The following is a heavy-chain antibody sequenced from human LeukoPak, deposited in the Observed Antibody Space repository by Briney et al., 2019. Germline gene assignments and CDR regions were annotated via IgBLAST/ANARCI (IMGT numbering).Heavy chain of an antibody. D-gene: IGHD5-18*01. V-gene: IGHV1-2*02. CDR1: GYTFTGSF. CDR2: INPNSGGT. J-gene: IGHJ4*02. Sequence: ASVKVSCKAYGYTFTGSFMHWVRQAPGHGLEWMGWINPNSGGTHYAQKFQGRVTMTRDTSISTAYMELSRLRSDDTAVYYCARDPGYSSPRGDYWGQGTLVTVSS. CDR3: ARDPGYSSPRGDY.